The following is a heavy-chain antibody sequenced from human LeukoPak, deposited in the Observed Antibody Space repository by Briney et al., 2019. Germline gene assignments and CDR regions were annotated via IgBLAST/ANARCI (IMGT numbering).Heavy chain of an antibody. Sequence: PGGSLRLSCAASGFTFDDYGMSWVRQVPGKGLEWVSGINWNGGSTGYADSVKGRFTISRDNAKNFLYLQMNSLRAEDTAVYYCARFIAAPYYFDYWGRGTLVTVSS. J-gene: IGHJ4*02. CDR3: ARFIAAPYYFDY. D-gene: IGHD6-13*01. CDR1: GFTFDDYG. V-gene: IGHV3-20*04. CDR2: INWNGGST.